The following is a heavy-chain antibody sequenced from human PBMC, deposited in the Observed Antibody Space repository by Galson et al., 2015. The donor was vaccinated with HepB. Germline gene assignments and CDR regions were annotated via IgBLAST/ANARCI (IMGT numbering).Heavy chain of an antibody. D-gene: IGHD3-10*01. CDR1: AFTFSSSA. J-gene: IGHJ4*02. Sequence: SLRLSCADSAFTFSSSAMHWVRQAPGKGLEWVALISYDGSNKYYADSVKGRFTISRDNAKNSLYLQMNSLRAEDTAVYYCARDRLYYYGSFDYWGQGTLVTVSS. CDR2: ISYDGSNK. V-gene: IGHV3-30-3*01. CDR3: ARDRLYYYGSFDY.